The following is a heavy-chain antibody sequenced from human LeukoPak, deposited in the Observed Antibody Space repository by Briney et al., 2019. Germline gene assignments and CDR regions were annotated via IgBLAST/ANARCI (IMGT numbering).Heavy chain of an antibody. CDR1: GFTFSSYA. V-gene: IGHV3-23*01. CDR3: AGGLAPAAKDY. J-gene: IGHJ4*02. CDR2: IGGSGGST. Sequence: PGGSLRLSCAASGFTFSSYAMSWVRQAPGKGLEWVSAIGGSGGSTYYADSVRGRFTISRDNSKNTLYLQMNSLRIEDTAVYYCAGGLAPAAKDYWGQGTLVTVSS. D-gene: IGHD2-2*01.